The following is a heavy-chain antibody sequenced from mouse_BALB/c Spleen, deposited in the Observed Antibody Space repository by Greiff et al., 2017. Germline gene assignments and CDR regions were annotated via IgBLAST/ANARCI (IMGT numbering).Heavy chain of an antibody. V-gene: IGHV2-2*02. Sequence: VKLVESGPGLVQPSQSLSITCTVSGFSLTSYGVHWVRQSPGKGLEWLGVIWSGGSTDYNAAFISRLSISKDNSKSQVFFKMNSLQANDTAIYYCAIYGYSFAYWGQGTLVTVSA. CDR1: GFSLTSYG. CDR2: IWSGGST. CDR3: AIYGYSFAY. D-gene: IGHD2-2*01. J-gene: IGHJ3*01.